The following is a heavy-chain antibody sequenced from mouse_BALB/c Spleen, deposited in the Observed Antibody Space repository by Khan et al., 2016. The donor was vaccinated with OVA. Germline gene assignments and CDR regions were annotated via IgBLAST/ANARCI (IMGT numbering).Heavy chain of an antibody. J-gene: IGHJ4*01. CDR1: GFSFTHYG. D-gene: IGHD2-10*01. CDR3: ARQPYYHDNIMDY. Sequence: QVQLKESGPGLAAPSQSLSITCTISGFSFTHYGVHLVRQPPGKGLEWLVVIWSDVSTTYNSAHNSRLTNTKDQAQGQVFLKMNSLQTDDTSIYFCARQPYYHDNIMDYWGQGTSVTVSS. V-gene: IGHV2-6-1*01. CDR2: IWSDVST.